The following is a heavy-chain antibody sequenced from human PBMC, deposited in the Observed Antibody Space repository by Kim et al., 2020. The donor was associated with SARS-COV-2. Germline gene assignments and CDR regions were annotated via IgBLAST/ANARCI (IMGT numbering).Heavy chain of an antibody. V-gene: IGHV5-51*01. Sequence: SPSFQGQVTISADKSISTAYLQWSSLKASDTAMYYCARSSGSYLDDAFDIWGQGTMVTVSS. J-gene: IGHJ3*02. D-gene: IGHD1-26*01. CDR3: ARSSGSYLDDAFDI.